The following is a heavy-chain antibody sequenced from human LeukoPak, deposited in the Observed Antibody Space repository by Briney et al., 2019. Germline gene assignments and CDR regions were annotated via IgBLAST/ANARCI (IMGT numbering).Heavy chain of an antibody. CDR2: ISGSDGST. CDR3: AKDHRRYCSGGSCSNWFDP. J-gene: IGHJ5*02. D-gene: IGHD2-15*01. V-gene: IGHV3-23*01. CDR1: GFTFSSYA. Sequence: GGSLRLSCAASGFTFSSYAMSWVRQAPGKGLEWVSAISGSDGSTYYADSVKGRFTISRDNSKNTLYLQMNSLRAEDTAVYYCAKDHRRYCSGGSCSNWFDPWGQGTLVTVSS.